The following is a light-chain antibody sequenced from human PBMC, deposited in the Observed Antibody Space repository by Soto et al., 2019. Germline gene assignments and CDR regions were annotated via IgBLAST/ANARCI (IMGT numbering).Light chain of an antibody. J-gene: IGKJ4*01. CDR1: QGISSY. CDR3: QQLNSYPRT. Sequence: DIQLTQSPSFLSASVGDRVTITCRASQGISSYLAWYQQKPGKAPNLLIYAASTLQSGVPSRFSGSGSGTEFPLTISSLQPEDFATYYCQQLNSYPRTFGGGTKVEIK. V-gene: IGKV1-9*01. CDR2: AAS.